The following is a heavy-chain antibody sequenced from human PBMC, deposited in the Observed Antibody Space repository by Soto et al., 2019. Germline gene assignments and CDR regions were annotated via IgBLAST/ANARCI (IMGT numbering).Heavy chain of an antibody. J-gene: IGHJ5*02. Sequence: QVQLQESGPGLVKPSQTLSLTCTVSGGSINSGNHYWNWIRQHPGKGLEWIGYISYSGSTSYNTSLRSRVTISVDTSKNQFSLKLSSVTAADTAVFYCARLSITSNGGWFDPWGQGTLVTVSS. V-gene: IGHV4-31*03. CDR2: ISYSGST. CDR3: ARLSITSNGGWFDP. D-gene: IGHD1-20*01. CDR1: GGSINSGNHY.